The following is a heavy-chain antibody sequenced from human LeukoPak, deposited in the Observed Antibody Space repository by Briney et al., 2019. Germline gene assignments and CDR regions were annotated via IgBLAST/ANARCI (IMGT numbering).Heavy chain of an antibody. CDR2: ISGSGGST. D-gene: IGHD3-3*01. CDR1: GFTFSSYA. J-gene: IGHJ6*02. CDR3: AKDRDGYDFWSGHYKVDV. Sequence: GGSLRLSCAASGFTFSSYAMSWVRQAPGEGLEWVSAISGSGGSTYYADSVKGRFTISRDKSKNTLYLQMNSLRAEDTAVYYCAKDRDGYDFWSGHYKVDVWGQGTTVTVSS. V-gene: IGHV3-23*01.